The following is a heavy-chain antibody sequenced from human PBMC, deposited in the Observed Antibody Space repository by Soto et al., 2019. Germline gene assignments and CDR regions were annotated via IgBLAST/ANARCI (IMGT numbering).Heavy chain of an antibody. Sequence: PGGSLRLSCVASGCTFINYAMHWVRQAPGKGLEWVAIVSYDGDNEYYADSVRGRFFISRDNSRNTLYLQMNSLRAEDTAVYYCARILRALRYFDWFHPTDYYYGMDVWGQGTTVTVSS. J-gene: IGHJ6*02. D-gene: IGHD3-9*01. CDR2: VSYDGDNE. CDR3: ARILRALRYFDWFHPTDYYYGMDV. CDR1: GCTFINYA. V-gene: IGHV3-30*03.